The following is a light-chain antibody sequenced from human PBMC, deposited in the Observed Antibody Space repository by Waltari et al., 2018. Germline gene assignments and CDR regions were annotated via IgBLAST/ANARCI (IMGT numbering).Light chain of an antibody. Sequence: EIVLTQSPGTLSLSPGERATLPCRASQSVNSNYLAWYQQKPDQAPRLLIYGASSRATGIPDRFSGSGSGTDFIFTISRLEPEDFAVYYCQQYGSSPPYTFGQGTKLEIK. V-gene: IGKV3-20*01. CDR2: GAS. J-gene: IGKJ2*01. CDR3: QQYGSSPPYT. CDR1: QSVNSNY.